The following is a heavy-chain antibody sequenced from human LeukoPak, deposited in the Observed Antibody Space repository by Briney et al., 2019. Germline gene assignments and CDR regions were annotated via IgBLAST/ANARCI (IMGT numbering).Heavy chain of an antibody. CDR3: ATDLRTPSA. V-gene: IGHV3-23*01. D-gene: IGHD1-1*01. Sequence: GGSLRLSCAASGFTFRTSAMSWVRQAPGKGLEWVSSISGNAHSTYYAYSVKGRFTISRDNSKNTLYLQMNSLRAEDTAVYYCATDLRTPSAWGQGALVTVSS. CDR2: ISGNAHST. CDR1: GFTFRTSA. J-gene: IGHJ5*02.